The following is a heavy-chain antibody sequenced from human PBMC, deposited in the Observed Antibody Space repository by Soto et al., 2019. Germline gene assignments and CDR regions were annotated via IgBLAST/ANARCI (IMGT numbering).Heavy chain of an antibody. Sequence: SETLSLTCAVYGGSFSGYYWSWIRQPPGKRLEWIGEINHSGSTNYNPSLKSRVTISVDTSKNQFSLKLSSVTAADTAVYYCARAGAKYYYGSGSHYYFDYWGQGTLVTVSS. CDR2: INHSGST. V-gene: IGHV4-34*01. CDR3: ARAGAKYYYGSGSHYYFDY. D-gene: IGHD3-10*01. CDR1: GGSFSGYY. J-gene: IGHJ4*02.